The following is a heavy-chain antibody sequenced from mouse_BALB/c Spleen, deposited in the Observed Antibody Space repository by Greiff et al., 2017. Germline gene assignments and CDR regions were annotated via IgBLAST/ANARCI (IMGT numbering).Heavy chain of an antibody. CDR1: GYTFTSYT. J-gene: IGHJ4*01. Sequence: VKLQESAAELARPGASVKMSCKASGYTFTSYTMHWVKQRPGQGLEWIGYINPSSGYTEYNQKFKDKTTLTADKSSSTAYMQLSSLTSEDSAVYYCARGYAMDYWGQGTSVTVSS. V-gene: IGHV1-4*02. CDR2: INPSSGYT. CDR3: ARGYAMDY.